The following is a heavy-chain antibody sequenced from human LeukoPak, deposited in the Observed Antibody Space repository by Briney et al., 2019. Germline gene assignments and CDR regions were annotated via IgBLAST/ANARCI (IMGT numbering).Heavy chain of an antibody. CDR3: AKDLAVGTTPRVYAFDV. D-gene: IGHD1-26*01. J-gene: IGHJ3*01. V-gene: IGHV3-9*01. CDR1: GFTFYDYA. CDR2: ANRDSSTI. Sequence: KPGRSLTLSCAASGFTFYDYAMHWVRQVPGKGLEWVGGANRDSSTIAYGDSVRGRFTISRDKDRNYLYLQMNSLRTEDTALYYCAKDLAVGTTPRVYAFDVRGQGTMVTVS.